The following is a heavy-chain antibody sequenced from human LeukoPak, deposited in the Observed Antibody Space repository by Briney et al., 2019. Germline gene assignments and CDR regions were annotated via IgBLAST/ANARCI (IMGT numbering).Heavy chain of an antibody. V-gene: IGHV1-69*06. D-gene: IGHD2-21*01. CDR3: ARDVLVGESYEDDY. J-gene: IGHJ4*02. CDR1: GGTFSSYA. Sequence: SVKVSCKASGGTFSSYAISWVRQAPGQGLEWMGGIIPIFGTTNYAQKFQGRVTITADKSTSTAYMELSSLRSEDTAVYYCARDVLVGESYEDDYWGEGTLVTVS. CDR2: IIPIFGTT.